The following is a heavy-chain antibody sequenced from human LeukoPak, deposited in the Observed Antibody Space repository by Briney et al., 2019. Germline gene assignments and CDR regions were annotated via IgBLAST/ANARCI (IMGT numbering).Heavy chain of an antibody. CDR2: INHSGST. V-gene: IGHV4-34*01. Sequence: SETLSLTCTVSGDSISNSYYWGWIRQPPGKGLEWIGEINHSGSTNYNPSLKSRVTISVDTSKNQFSLKLSSVTAADTAVYYCARAEVPYYHGSGSYYYFDYWGQGTLVTVSS. CDR1: GDSISNSYY. D-gene: IGHD3-10*01. CDR3: ARAEVPYYHGSGSYYYFDY. J-gene: IGHJ4*02.